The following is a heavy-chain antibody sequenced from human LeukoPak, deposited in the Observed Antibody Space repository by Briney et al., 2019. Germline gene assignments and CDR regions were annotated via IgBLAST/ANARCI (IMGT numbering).Heavy chain of an antibody. Sequence: GGSLRLSCAASGFTFSSYWMSWVRQAPGKGLEWVANIKQDGSEKYYVDSVKGRFTISRDNSKNTLYLQMNSLRAEDTAVYYCAKGPGYSSGWYPTSYFDYWGQGTLVTVSS. J-gene: IGHJ4*02. CDR2: IKQDGSEK. D-gene: IGHD6-19*01. CDR1: GFTFSSYW. V-gene: IGHV3-7*03. CDR3: AKGPGYSSGWYPTSYFDY.